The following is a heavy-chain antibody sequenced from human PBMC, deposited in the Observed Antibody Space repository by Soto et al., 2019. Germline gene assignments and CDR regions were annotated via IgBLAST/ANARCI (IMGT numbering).Heavy chain of an antibody. CDR1: GYTLTELS. V-gene: IGHV1-24*01. Sequence: ASVKVSCKVSGYTLTELSMHWVRQAPGKGLEWMGGFDPEDGETIYAQKFQGRVTMTEDTSTDTAYMELSSLRSEDTAVYYCAKGPLWLGPASAFDIWGQGTMVTVSS. J-gene: IGHJ3*02. D-gene: IGHD3-10*01. CDR3: AKGPLWLGPASAFDI. CDR2: FDPEDGET.